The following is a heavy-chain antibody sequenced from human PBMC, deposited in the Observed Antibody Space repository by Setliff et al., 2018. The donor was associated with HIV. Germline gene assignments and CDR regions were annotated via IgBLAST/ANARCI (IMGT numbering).Heavy chain of an antibody. D-gene: IGHD3-16*01. CDR2: INTNTGNP. V-gene: IGHV7-4-1*02. CDR1: GYRITKNA. Sequence: ASVKVSCKASGYRITKNALNWVRQAPGQGLEWMGWINTNTGNPTYVQGFTERFVFSLDTSVSTAYLEIRSLKPEDTAVYYCARALSAWGEYDPWGQGTLVTVSS. CDR3: ARALSAWGEYDP. J-gene: IGHJ5*02.